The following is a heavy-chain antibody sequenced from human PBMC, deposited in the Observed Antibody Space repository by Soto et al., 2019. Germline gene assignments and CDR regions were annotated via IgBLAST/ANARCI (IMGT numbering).Heavy chain of an antibody. D-gene: IGHD1-26*01. CDR3: ARDLYDGSYIQH. J-gene: IGHJ1*01. V-gene: IGHV4-38-2*02. Sequence: SETLSLTCAVSGYSISSGYYWGWIRQPPGKGLEWIGSIYHSGSTYYNPTLKSRVTISVDTSKNQFSLKLSPGTAADTAVYYCARDLYDGSYIQHWGQGTLVTVSS. CDR2: IYHSGST. CDR1: GYSISSGYY.